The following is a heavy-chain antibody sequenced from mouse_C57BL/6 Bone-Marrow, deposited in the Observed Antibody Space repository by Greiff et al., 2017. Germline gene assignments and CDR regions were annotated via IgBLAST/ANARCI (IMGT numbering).Heavy chain of an antibody. CDR3: ARHYYGSVWYFDV. D-gene: IGHD1-1*01. J-gene: IGHJ1*03. Sequence: DVHLVEPGGDLVKPGGSLKLSCAASGFTFSSYGMSWVRQTPDKRLEWVATISSGGSYTYYPDSVKGRFTISRDNAKNTLYLQMSSLKSEDTAMDYSARHYYGSVWYFDVWGTGTTVTVSS. CDR1: GFTFSSYG. V-gene: IGHV5-6*01. CDR2: ISSGGSYT.